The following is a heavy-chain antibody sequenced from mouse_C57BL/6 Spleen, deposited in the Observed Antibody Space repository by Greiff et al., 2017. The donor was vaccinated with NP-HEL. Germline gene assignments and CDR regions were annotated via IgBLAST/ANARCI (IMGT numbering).Heavy chain of an antibody. Sequence: VQLQQSGAELVMPGASVKLSCKASGYTFTSYWMHWVKQRPGQGLEWIGEIDPSDSYTNYNQKFKGKSTLTVDKSSSTAYMQLSSLTSEDSAVYYCARGGDYHWYFDVWGTGTTVTVPS. J-gene: IGHJ1*03. D-gene: IGHD2-4*01. CDR1: GYTFTSYW. CDR3: ARGGDYHWYFDV. CDR2: IDPSDSYT. V-gene: IGHV1-69*01.